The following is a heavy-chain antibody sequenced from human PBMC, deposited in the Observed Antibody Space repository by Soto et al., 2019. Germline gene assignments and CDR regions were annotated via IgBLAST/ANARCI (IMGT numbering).Heavy chain of an antibody. CDR1: GFTFSSYS. V-gene: IGHV3-21*01. D-gene: IGHD1-26*01. J-gene: IGHJ4*02. CDR2: IFISSSYI. Sequence: EVQLVESGGGLVKPGGSLRLSCAASGFTFSSYSMNWVRQAPGKGLEWVSSIFISSSYIYYADSVKGRFTISRDNAKNSRYLQMNSLRADDTAVYYCARVPYGGSYWREFDYWGQGTLVTVSS. CDR3: ARVPYGGSYWREFDY.